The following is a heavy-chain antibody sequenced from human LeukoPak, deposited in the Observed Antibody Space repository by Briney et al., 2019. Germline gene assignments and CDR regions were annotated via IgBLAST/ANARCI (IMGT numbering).Heavy chain of an antibody. CDR3: ARVGATAFYYFDY. CDR1: GYTFTSYG. D-gene: IGHD1-26*01. V-gene: IGHV1-69*04. Sequence: SVKVSCKASGYTFTSYGISWVRQAPGQGLEWMGRIIPILGIANYAQKFQGRVTITADKSTSTAYMELSSLRSEDTAVYYCARVGATAFYYFDYWGQGTLVTVSS. CDR2: IIPILGIA. J-gene: IGHJ4*02.